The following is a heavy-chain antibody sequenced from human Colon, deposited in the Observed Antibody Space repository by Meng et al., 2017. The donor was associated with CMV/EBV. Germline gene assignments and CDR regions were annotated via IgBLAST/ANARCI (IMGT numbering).Heavy chain of an antibody. J-gene: IGHJ4*02. CDR2: INSNSGAT. V-gene: IGHV1-2*02. CDR3: ARDPSGSRVPFDY. D-gene: IGHD1-26*01. Sequence: QGQLVTSGAEVKKPGASVKVSCKTSGYTFSDYHRHWVRQAPGQGLEWMGWINSNSGATDYAQKFQGRFTMTRDTSITTVYMELSSLRSDDTAVYYCARDPSGSRVPFDYWGQGSLVTVSS. CDR1: GYTFSDYH.